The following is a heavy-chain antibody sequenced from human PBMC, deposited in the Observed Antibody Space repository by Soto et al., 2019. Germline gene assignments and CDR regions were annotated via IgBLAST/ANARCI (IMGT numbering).Heavy chain of an antibody. D-gene: IGHD5-18*01. CDR2: IYPGDSDT. J-gene: IGHJ6*02. Sequence: XESLKISRKGSGYSFTSYVLVWVRQMPGKGLEWMGIIYPGDSDTRYSPSFQGQVTISADKSISTAYLQWSSLKESDTAMYYCATRGYSYGTAYYYYGMDVWGQGTTVTVSS. V-gene: IGHV5-51*01. CDR1: GYSFTSYV. CDR3: ATRGYSYGTAYYYYGMDV.